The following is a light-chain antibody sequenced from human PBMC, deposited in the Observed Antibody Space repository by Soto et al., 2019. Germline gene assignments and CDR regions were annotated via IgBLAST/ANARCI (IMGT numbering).Light chain of an antibody. CDR1: QSVSSL. Sequence: VLTQSPATLSVSPGERATFSCRASQSVSSLLAWYQQKPRQAPRLLIYDTSTRATGIPARFSGSGSGTDFTLTISSLQSEDFAIYYCQQYNIWPYTFGQG. CDR2: DTS. J-gene: IGKJ2*01. V-gene: IGKV3-15*01. CDR3: QQYNIWPYT.